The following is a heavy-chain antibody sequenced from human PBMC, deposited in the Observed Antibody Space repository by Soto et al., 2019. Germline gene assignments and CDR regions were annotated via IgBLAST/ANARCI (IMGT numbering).Heavy chain of an antibody. CDR3: ARASLMVAKEFDY. Sequence: SETLSLTCTVSGGSISSGDYYWSWIRQPPGKGLEWIGYIYYSGSTYYNPSLKSRVTISVDTSKNQFSLKLSSVTAADTAVYYCARASLMVAKEFDYWGQGTLVTVSS. CDR2: IYYSGST. J-gene: IGHJ4*02. CDR1: GGSISSGDYY. V-gene: IGHV4-30-4*01. D-gene: IGHD5-12*01.